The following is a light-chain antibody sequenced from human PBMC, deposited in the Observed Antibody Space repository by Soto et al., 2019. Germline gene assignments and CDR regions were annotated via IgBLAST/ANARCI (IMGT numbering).Light chain of an antibody. CDR2: KAS. V-gene: IGKV1-5*03. J-gene: IGKJ4*01. CDR3: QQYHSYSLT. Sequence: DIQMTQSPSTLSASVGDRVTITCRASQSIGSWLAWDQQKPGKAPKLLIYKASSLEGGVPSRFSGSGSGTDFTLTISSLQPDDFATDYCQQYHSYSLTFGGGTKVDIK. CDR1: QSIGSW.